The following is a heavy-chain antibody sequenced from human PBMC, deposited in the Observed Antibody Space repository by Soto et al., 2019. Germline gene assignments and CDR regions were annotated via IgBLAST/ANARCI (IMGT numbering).Heavy chain of an antibody. D-gene: IGHD3-22*01. V-gene: IGHV4-4*02. CDR3: ARTRRYYYDSSGYSTRYWYFDL. J-gene: IGHJ2*01. Sequence: QVQLQESGPGLVKPSGTLSLTCAVSGGSISSSNWWSWVRQPPGKRLEWIGEIYHSGSTNYNPSLKSRVTISVDKSKNQFSLKLSSVTAADTAVYYCARTRRYYYDSSGYSTRYWYFDLWGRGTLVTVSS. CDR2: IYHSGST. CDR1: GGSISSSNW.